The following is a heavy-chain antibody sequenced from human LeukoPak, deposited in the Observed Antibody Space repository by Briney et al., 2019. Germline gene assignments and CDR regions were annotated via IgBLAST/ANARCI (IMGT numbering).Heavy chain of an antibody. D-gene: IGHD3-10*01. J-gene: IGHJ4*02. Sequence: PGGSLRLSCAASGFTFSSYAMNWVRQAPGKGLERVSGLSGNGGNQYYADSVKGRFTISRDNSKNTLFLQMNSLRAEDTAIYYCARDPNGSGPDFDCWGQGTLVTVSS. CDR1: GFTFSSYA. CDR2: LSGNGGNQ. CDR3: ARDPNGSGPDFDC. V-gene: IGHV3-23*01.